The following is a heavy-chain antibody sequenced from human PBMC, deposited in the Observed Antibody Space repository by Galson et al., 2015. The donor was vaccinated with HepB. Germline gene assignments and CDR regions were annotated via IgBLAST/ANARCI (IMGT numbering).Heavy chain of an antibody. Sequence: SLRLSCAASGFSFSSNWMSWVRQAPGKGLEWVANINQDGSEKYYVDSVKGRFTVSRDNAKNSLYLQVNSLRAEDTAVYYCARWGSSGDSCHIDSWGRGALVAYSS. D-gene: IGHD2-15*01. J-gene: IGHJ4*02. V-gene: IGHV3-7*03. CDR2: INQDGSEK. CDR1: GFSFSSNW. CDR3: ARWGSSGDSCHIDS.